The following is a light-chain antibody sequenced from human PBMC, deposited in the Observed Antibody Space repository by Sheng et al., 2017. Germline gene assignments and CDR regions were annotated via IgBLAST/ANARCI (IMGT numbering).Light chain of an antibody. CDR3: QQSYNSPRT. Sequence: DIQMTQSPSSLSASVGDRVTITCRAGQSISTSLNWYQQTAGKTPRLLVYGASNLERGVPSRFSGGGSGTDFTLTISSLQPEDFATYYCQQSYNSPRTFGPGT. CDR1: QSISTS. V-gene: IGKV1-39*01. CDR2: GAS. J-gene: IGKJ3*01.